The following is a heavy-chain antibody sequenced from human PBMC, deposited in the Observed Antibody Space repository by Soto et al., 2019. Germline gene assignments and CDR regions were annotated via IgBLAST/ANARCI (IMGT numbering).Heavy chain of an antibody. V-gene: IGHV1-8*02. J-gene: IGHJ4*02. D-gene: IGHD3-3*01. CDR2: MNPNTGDT. CDR3: AREREEGFCFDH. CDR1: GYTFTNYD. Sequence: QVQLLQSGAEVKRPGASVKVSCKTSGYTFTNYDINWVRQAAGQGLEWMGWMNPNTGDTAYAQKFQGRVTMTRDTSISTAYMELSGLTSEDTAVFYCAREREEGFCFDHGGQGTPVTVSS.